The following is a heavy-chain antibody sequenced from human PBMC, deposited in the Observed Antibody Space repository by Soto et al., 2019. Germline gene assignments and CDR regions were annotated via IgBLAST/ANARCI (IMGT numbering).Heavy chain of an antibody. Sequence: SQTLSLTCAISGDSVSRNSAAWNWIRQSPSRGLEWLGRTYYRSKWYNDYAVSVKSRITINTDTSKNQFSLQLNSVTPADTAVYYCAIGVETRRALDYWGQGTLVTVSS. J-gene: IGHJ4*02. D-gene: IGHD2-21*01. CDR3: AIGVETRRALDY. CDR1: GDSVSRNSAA. CDR2: TYYRSKWYN. V-gene: IGHV6-1*01.